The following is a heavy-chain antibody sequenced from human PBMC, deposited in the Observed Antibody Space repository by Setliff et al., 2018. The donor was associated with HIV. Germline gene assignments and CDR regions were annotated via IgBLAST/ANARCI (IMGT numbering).Heavy chain of an antibody. CDR3: ARVRERIGVTGTDDAFDI. CDR2: ISAYNGNT. V-gene: IGHV1-18*01. Sequence: GASVKVSCKASGYSFINYGISWVRQAPGQGLEWMGWISAYNGNTNYAPRLLGRVTMTTDTSTSTAYMELRSLRSDDTAVYYCARVRERIGVTGTDDAFDIWGQGTAVTVSS. CDR1: GYSFINYG. J-gene: IGHJ3*02. D-gene: IGHD3-3*01.